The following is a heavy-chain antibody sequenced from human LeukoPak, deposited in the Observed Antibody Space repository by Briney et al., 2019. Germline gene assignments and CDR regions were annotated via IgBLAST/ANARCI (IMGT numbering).Heavy chain of an antibody. CDR2: IKHDGSEE. Sequence: PGGSLRLSCAASGCTFSGYWMSWVRQAPGKGLEWVANIKHDGSEEYYVDSVKGRFTISRDNARNSLYLQMNSLRAEDTAVYYCAREGTWDFDYWGQGTLVSVSS. CDR1: GCTFSGYW. D-gene: IGHD3-16*01. V-gene: IGHV3-7*04. CDR3: AREGTWDFDY. J-gene: IGHJ4*02.